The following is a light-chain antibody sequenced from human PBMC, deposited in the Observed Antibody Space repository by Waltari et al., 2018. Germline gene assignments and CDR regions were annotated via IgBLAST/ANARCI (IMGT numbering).Light chain of an antibody. CDR2: EVS. J-gene: IGLJ3*02. V-gene: IGLV2-14*01. CDR1: SRYVGGYNY. Sequence: QSALTQPASVSGSPGQSIPISCPGTSRYVGGYNYVSWYQQHPGKAPKLMIYEVSNRPSGVSNRFSGSKSGNTASLTISGLQAEDEADYYCSSYTSSSTLVFGGGTKLTVL. CDR3: SSYTSSSTLV.